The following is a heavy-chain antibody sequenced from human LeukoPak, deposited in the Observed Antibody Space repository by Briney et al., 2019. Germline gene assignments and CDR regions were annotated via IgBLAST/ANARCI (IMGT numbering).Heavy chain of an antibody. CDR2: VYTTGST. Sequence: SETLSLTCTVSGGSISSYYWSWIRQPAGKGLEWIGRVYTTGSTYYNPSLKSRVTISVDTSKSEFSLMVHSVTAADTAMYYCARRGITYSTSFFDSWGQGTLVTVAS. V-gene: IGHV4-4*07. J-gene: IGHJ4*02. CDR1: GGSISSYY. CDR3: ARRGITYSTSFFDS. D-gene: IGHD6-13*01.